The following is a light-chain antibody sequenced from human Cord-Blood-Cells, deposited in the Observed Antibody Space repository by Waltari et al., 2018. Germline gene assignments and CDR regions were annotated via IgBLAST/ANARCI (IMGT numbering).Light chain of an antibody. Sequence: DIQMTQSPSSLSASVGDRVTITCRASQSISSYLNWYQQKPGKAPKLLIYAASSLQSGVPSRFSGSGSGTDVTLTISSLQPEDFATYYCQQSYSTPYTFCQGTKLEIK. J-gene: IGKJ2*01. V-gene: IGKV1-39*01. CDR3: QQSYSTPYT. CDR1: QSISSY. CDR2: AAS.